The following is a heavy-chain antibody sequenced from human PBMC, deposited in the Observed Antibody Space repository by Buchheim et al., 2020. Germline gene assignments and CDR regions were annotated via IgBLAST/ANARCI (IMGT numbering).Heavy chain of an antibody. CDR2: IFGSGDST. V-gene: IGHV3-23*01. CDR1: GFIFSNYA. D-gene: IGHD2-15*01. CDR3: ATARGYCSGGNCYYTDMFDP. J-gene: IGHJ5*02. Sequence: EVQLLESGGGLVQPGGSLRLSCTASGFIFSNYAMSWVRQAPGKGLEWVSGIFGSGDSTYYADSVKGRFTISRDNSKNTLYLQMNSLRADDTAVYYCATARGYCSGGNCYYTDMFDPWGQGTL.